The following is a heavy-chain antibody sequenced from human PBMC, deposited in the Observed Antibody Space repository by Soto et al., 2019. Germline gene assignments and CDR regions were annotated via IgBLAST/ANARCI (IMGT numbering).Heavy chain of an antibody. CDR3: ARADYEILTGSYAMDV. V-gene: IGHV4-4*07. J-gene: IGHJ6*02. D-gene: IGHD3-9*01. CDR2: VSTNGAT. Sequence: PSETLSLTCTVSDDFISSYYWNWIRQPAGKGLEWIGRVSTNGATNYNPFLESRVTMSVDTSKNQFSLKLTSVTAADTAVYFCARADYEILTGSYAMDVWGQGTTVTVSS. CDR1: DDFISSYY.